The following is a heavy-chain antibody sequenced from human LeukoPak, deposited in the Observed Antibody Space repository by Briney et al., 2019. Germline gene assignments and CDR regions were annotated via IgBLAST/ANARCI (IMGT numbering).Heavy chain of an antibody. CDR2: ISAYNGNT. D-gene: IGHD6-19*01. Sequence: ASVKVSCKASGYTFTSYGISWVRQAPGQGLEWMGWISAYNGNTNYAQKLQGRVTMTTDTSTSTAYMELRSLRSDDTAVYYCARDSGSGWYWGHYYYYYMDVWGKGTTVTISS. CDR3: ARDSGSGWYWGHYYYYYMDV. J-gene: IGHJ6*03. V-gene: IGHV1-18*01. CDR1: GYTFTSYG.